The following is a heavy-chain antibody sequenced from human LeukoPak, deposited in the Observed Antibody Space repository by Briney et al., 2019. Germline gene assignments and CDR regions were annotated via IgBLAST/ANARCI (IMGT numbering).Heavy chain of an antibody. CDR3: ARAGWELQDGWFDP. Sequence: PSETLSLTCAVYGGSFSGYYWSWIRQPPGKGLEWIGEINYSGSTNYNPSLKSRVTISVDTSKNQFSLKLSSVTAADTAVYYCARAGWELQDGWFDPWGQGTLVTVSS. V-gene: IGHV4-34*01. J-gene: IGHJ5*02. D-gene: IGHD1-26*01. CDR2: INYSGST. CDR1: GGSFSGYY.